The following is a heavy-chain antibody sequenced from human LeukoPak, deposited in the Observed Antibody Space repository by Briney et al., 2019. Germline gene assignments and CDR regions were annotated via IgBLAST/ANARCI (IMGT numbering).Heavy chain of an antibody. Sequence: SVKVSCKASGGTFSSYVISWVRQAPGQGLEWMGRIIPILGIANYAQKFQGRVTITADKSTSTAYMELSSLRSEDTAVYYCARSQIPLGTWYFDLWGRGTLVTVSS. D-gene: IGHD1-14*01. CDR3: ARSQIPLGTWYFDL. J-gene: IGHJ2*01. V-gene: IGHV1-69*04. CDR1: GGTFSSYV. CDR2: IIPILGIA.